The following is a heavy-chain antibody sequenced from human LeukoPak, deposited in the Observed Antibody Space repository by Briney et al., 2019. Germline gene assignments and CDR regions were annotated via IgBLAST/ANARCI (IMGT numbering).Heavy chain of an antibody. D-gene: IGHD3-16*02. V-gene: IGHV4-59*08. CDR3: ARHIGGGIEDMDV. CDR1: GGSIVTYY. J-gene: IGHJ6*03. Sequence: PSETLSLTCTVSGGSIVTYYWSWVRQSPGKGLDWIGYIYVTGNRYNPYLQSRVTISVDTSRNQFFLKMSSVTAADTAVYYCARHIGGGIEDMDVWGKGTKVTVSS. CDR2: IYVTGN.